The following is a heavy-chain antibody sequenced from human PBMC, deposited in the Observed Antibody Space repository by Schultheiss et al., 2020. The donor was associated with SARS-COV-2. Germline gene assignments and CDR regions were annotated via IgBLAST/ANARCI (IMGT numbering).Heavy chain of an antibody. Sequence: SETLSLTCTVSGGSITGYYWSWIRQPPGKGLEWIGYIYYSGSTNYNPSLKSRVTISVDKSKNQFSLKLSSVTAADTAVYYCASFRRGYCSSTSCLADWFDPWGQGTLVTVSS. CDR3: ASFRRGYCSSTSCLADWFDP. CDR1: GGSITGYY. CDR2: IYYSGST. V-gene: IGHV4-59*12. D-gene: IGHD2-2*01. J-gene: IGHJ5*02.